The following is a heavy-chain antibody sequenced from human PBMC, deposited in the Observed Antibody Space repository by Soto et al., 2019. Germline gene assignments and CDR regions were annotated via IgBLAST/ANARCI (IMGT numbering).Heavy chain of an antibody. D-gene: IGHD3-22*01. Sequence: PGGSLRLSCAASGFTVSSNYMSWVRQAPGKGLEWVSVIYSGGSTYYADSVKGRFTISRDNSKNTLYLQMNCLRAEDTAVYYCARAGLTSSGYYPPAEYFQHWGQGTLVTVSS. CDR1: GFTVSSNY. V-gene: IGHV3-53*01. CDR2: IYSGGST. J-gene: IGHJ1*01. CDR3: ARAGLTSSGYYPPAEYFQH.